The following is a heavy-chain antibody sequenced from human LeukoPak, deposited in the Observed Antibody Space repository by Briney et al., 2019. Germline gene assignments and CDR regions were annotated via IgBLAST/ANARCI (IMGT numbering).Heavy chain of an antibody. Sequence: GGSLRLSCAASGFTFSSYGMHWVRQAPGKGPEWVAFIRYDGSNKYYADSVKGRFTISRDNSKNTLYLQMNSLRAEDTAVYYCAKGRPNSSAGDYWGQGTLVTVSS. J-gene: IGHJ4*02. CDR1: GFTFSSYG. V-gene: IGHV3-30*02. D-gene: IGHD6-25*01. CDR3: AKGRPNSSAGDY. CDR2: IRYDGSNK.